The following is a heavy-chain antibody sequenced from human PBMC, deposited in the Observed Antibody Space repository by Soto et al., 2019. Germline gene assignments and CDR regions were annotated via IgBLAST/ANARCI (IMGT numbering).Heavy chain of an antibody. CDR3: AHSTLSAVGTYDY. V-gene: IGHV2-5*02. CDR1: GFSLSTEGVS. J-gene: IGHJ4*02. D-gene: IGHD1-26*01. CDR2: IYWDGDR. Sequence: QITLEESGPTLVKPTQTLMLTCTFSGFSLSTEGVSVGWIRQPPGKALEWLAIIYWDGDRRYSPSVKNRLIISKVDSKDQLVFTMTNMDPDDTATYYCAHSTLSAVGTYDYWGQGILVTVSA.